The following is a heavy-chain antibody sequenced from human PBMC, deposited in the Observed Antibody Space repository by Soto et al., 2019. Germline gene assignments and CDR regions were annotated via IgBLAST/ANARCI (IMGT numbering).Heavy chain of an antibody. D-gene: IGHD3-22*01. CDR3: AKAILGYYDSSGYLKGFDY. Sequence: GGSLRLSCTASEFTFYNYAMTWVRQAPGKGLEWVSAISGSGGNTYYADSVKGRFTISRDNSKNTLYLQMNSLRAEDTAVYFCAKAILGYYDSSGYLKGFDYWGQGTLVTVSS. CDR2: ISGSGGNT. V-gene: IGHV3-23*01. CDR1: EFTFYNYA. J-gene: IGHJ4*02.